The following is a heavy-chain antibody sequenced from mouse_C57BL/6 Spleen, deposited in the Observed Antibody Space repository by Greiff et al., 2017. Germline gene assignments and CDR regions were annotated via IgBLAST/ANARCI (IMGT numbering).Heavy chain of an antibody. CDR3: ASPYYYGSRGFAY. J-gene: IGHJ3*01. D-gene: IGHD1-1*01. CDR1: GYTFTSYW. Sequence: QVQLQQSGAELVMPGASVKLSCKASGYTFTSYWMHWVKQRPGQGLEWIGEIDPSDSYTNYNQKFKGKSTLTVDKSSSTAYMQLSSLTSEDSAVYYCASPYYYGSRGFAYWGQGTLVTVSA. V-gene: IGHV1-69*01. CDR2: IDPSDSYT.